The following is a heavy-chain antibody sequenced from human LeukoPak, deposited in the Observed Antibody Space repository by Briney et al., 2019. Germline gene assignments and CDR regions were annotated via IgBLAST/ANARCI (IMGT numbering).Heavy chain of an antibody. J-gene: IGHJ3*01. V-gene: IGHV3-48*03. Sequence: GGSLSLSCAAFIIAFRAYEMTCGRQAPGKGLEWVSYISPSGSTIHYADSVKGRFSISRDNAKNSLYLQMNSLRAKGTAVYYCEREVYDGTGNDYDRPAFDFWGQGTMVTVSS. D-gene: IGHD3-22*01. CDR2: ISPSGSTI. CDR3: EREVYDGTGNDYDRPAFDF. CDR1: IIAFRAYE.